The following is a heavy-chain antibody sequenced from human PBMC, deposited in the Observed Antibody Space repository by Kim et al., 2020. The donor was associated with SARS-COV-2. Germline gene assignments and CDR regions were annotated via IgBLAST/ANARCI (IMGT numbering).Heavy chain of an antibody. CDR2: IWYDGSNK. CDR3: ARCAGRYGSGSYYTPYYYGMDV. V-gene: IGHV3-33*01. Sequence: GGSLRLSCVASGFTFSSYGMHWVRQAPGKGLEWVAVIWYDGSNKYYADSVKGRFTISRDNSKNTLYLQMNSLRAEDTAVYYCARCAGRYGSGSYYTPYYYGMDVWGQGTTVTVSS. J-gene: IGHJ6*02. CDR1: GFTFSSYG. D-gene: IGHD3-10*01.